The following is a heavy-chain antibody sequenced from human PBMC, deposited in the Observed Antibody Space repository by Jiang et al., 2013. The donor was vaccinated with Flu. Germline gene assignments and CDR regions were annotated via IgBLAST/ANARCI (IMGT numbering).Heavy chain of an antibody. CDR2: ISGRGGST. CDR3: ARDLRYFDWFEGPLGY. Sequence: MQLLESGGGLIQPGGSLRLSCAASGFTFSSYAMNWVRQAPGKGLEWVSGISGRGGSTHYADSVKGRFTISRDNPNNTLYLQMNSLRAEDTALYYCARDLRYFDWFEGPLGYWGQGTLVTVS. CDR1: GFTFSSYA. V-gene: IGHV3-23*01. D-gene: IGHD3-9*01. J-gene: IGHJ4*02.